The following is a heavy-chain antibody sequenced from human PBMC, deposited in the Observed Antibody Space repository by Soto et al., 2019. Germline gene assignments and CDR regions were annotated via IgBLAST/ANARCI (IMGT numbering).Heavy chain of an antibody. CDR2: IYYSGST. CDR3: ASPTTTVTTQDAFDI. Sequence: SETLSLTCTVSGGSISSSSYYWGWIRQPPGKGLEWIGSIYYSGSTYYNPSLKSRVTISVDTSKNQFSLKLSSVTAADTAVYYCASPTTTVTTQDAFDIWGQGTMVTVSS. J-gene: IGHJ3*02. CDR1: GGSISSSSYY. D-gene: IGHD4-17*01. V-gene: IGHV4-39*01.